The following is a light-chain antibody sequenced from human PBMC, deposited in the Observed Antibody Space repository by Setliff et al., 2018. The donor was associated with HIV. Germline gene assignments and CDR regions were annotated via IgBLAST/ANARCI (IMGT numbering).Light chain of an antibody. CDR3: SSYTSSNTGV. Sequence: QSVLTQPASVSGSPGQSITISCAGIGSAVGGYNYVSWYQQHPGKAPKLMIYDVSNRPSGVSNRFSGSKSGHTASLTISGLQAEDEADYYCSSYTSSNTGVFGTGTKVTVL. J-gene: IGLJ1*01. CDR1: GSAVGGYNY. CDR2: DVS. V-gene: IGLV2-14*03.